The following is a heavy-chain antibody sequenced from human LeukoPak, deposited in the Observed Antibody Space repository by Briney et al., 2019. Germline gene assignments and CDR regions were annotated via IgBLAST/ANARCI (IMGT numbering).Heavy chain of an antibody. CDR2: INPRGGSA. CDR3: ARDYHGSGSLTTFDY. V-gene: IGHV1-46*01. J-gene: IGHJ4*02. CDR1: GYTFTSFY. D-gene: IGHD3-10*01. Sequence: SVKVSCKASGYTFTSFYMHWVRQAPGQGLEWMGIINPRGGSATSAQKFQGRVTLTRDTSTSTVYMELSSLRSEDTAVYYCARDYHGSGSLTTFDYWGQGTLVSVSS.